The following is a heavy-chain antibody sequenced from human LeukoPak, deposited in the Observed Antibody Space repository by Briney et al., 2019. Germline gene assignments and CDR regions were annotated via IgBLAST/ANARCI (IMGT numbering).Heavy chain of an antibody. V-gene: IGHV1-2*06. CDR3: ARVSGGSYYSDY. D-gene: IGHD2-15*01. Sequence: GASVKVSCKASGYTFTGYYMHWVRQAPGQGLEWMGRINPNSGGTNYAQKFQGRVTMTRDTSISTAYMELSRLRSDDTAVYYCARVSGGSYYSDYWGQETLVTVSS. J-gene: IGHJ4*02. CDR2: INPNSGGT. CDR1: GYTFTGYY.